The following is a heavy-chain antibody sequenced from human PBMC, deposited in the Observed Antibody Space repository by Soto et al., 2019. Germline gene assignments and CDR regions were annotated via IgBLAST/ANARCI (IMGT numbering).Heavy chain of an antibody. V-gene: IGHV1-18*01. CDR2: ISAYNGNT. D-gene: IGHD6-13*01. Sequence: QVQLVQSGAEVRKPGASVKVSCKASGYTFTDFGITWVRQAPGPGLEWMAWISAYNGNTNYAQNLQGRVTLTTDTSTITAYMELRSLRSDDTAVFYGARVASSSRGYSFDIWGQGTMVTVSS. CDR3: ARVASSSRGYSFDI. CDR1: GYTFTDFG. J-gene: IGHJ3*02.